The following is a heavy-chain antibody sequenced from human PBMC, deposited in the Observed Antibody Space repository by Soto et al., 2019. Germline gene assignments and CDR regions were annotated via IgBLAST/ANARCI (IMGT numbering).Heavy chain of an antibody. V-gene: IGHV4-59*08. CDR2: MSYGGST. CDR1: GGSISRYY. Sequence: QVQVQESGPGLVKTSDTLSLTCTVSGGSISRYYWSWVRQPPGKGLEWIGYMSYGGSTSYNPSLKSRVPMSVDTSKDQFSLQLSSVTAAATAVYYCARHLVDDAFDIWGQWTMFTVSS. J-gene: IGHJ3*02. CDR3: ARHLVDDAFDI.